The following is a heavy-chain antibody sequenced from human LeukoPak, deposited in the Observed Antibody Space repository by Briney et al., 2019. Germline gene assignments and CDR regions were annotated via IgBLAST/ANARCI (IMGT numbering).Heavy chain of an antibody. CDR2: ISGSGRST. D-gene: IGHD5-24*01. V-gene: IGHV3-23*01. CDR1: GFTFSDYV. Sequence: GGSLRLSCAASGFTFSDYVMSWVRQAPGKGLEWVSAISGSGRSTYYTDSVKGRFTISRDNSKNTLYLQMNSPRAEDAAVYYCAKDLYPGRDGYPGRFDYWGQGTLVTVSS. J-gene: IGHJ4*02. CDR3: AKDLYPGRDGYPGRFDY.